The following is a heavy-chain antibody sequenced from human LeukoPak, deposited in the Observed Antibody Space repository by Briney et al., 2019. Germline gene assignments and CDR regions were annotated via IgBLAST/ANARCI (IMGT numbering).Heavy chain of an antibody. CDR2: ISSGSSTI. V-gene: IGHV3-48*01. J-gene: IGHJ4*02. CDR3: AIGRADYYFDH. D-gene: IGHD2-21*02. Sequence: PGGSLSLSCAASGFTFSGYSMNWVRQAPGKGLEWVSYISSGSSTIYYADSVRGRFTISRDNAKSSLYLQMNSLRAEDTAVHYCAIGRADYYFDHWSQGTLVTVSS. CDR1: GFTFSGYS.